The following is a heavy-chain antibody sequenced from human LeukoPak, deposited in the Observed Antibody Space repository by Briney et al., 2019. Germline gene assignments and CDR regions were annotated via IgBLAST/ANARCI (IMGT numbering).Heavy chain of an antibody. V-gene: IGHV3-48*03. CDR1: GFTFSSYG. Sequence: GGSLRLSCAASGFTFSSYGMHWVRQAPGKGLEWLSYISSSGYSIYYADSVKGRFTISRDNAKNSLYLQMNSLRAEDTAVYYCARDRSSDYWGQGTLVIVSS. D-gene: IGHD6-19*01. CDR3: ARDRSSDY. J-gene: IGHJ4*02. CDR2: ISSSGYSI.